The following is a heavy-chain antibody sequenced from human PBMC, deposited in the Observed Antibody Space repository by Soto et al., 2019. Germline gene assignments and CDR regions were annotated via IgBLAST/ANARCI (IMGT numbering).Heavy chain of an antibody. CDR2: IYYSGST. CDR3: GGLTGYYTWFDP. J-gene: IGHJ5*02. Sequence: SETLSLTCTVSGGSISSSNYYWGWIRQPPGKGLEWIGSIYYSGSTYYNPSLKSRVTISVDTSNNQFSLKLSSVTAADTAVYYCGGLTGYYTWFDPWGQGTLVTVSS. CDR1: GGSISSSNYY. V-gene: IGHV4-39*01. D-gene: IGHD3-9*01.